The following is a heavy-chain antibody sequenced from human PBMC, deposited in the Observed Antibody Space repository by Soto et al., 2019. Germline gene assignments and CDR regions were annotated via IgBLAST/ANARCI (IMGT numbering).Heavy chain of an antibody. J-gene: IGHJ4*02. CDR1: GGSFSGYY. CDR3: ARRPYSSGWYAR. V-gene: IGHV4-34*01. CDR2: INHSGST. D-gene: IGHD6-19*01. Sequence: QVKLQQWGAGLLKPSETLSLTCAVYGGSFSGYYWSWIRQPPGKGLEWIGEINHSGSTNYNPSLKSRLTISVDTSKNQFSLKLSSVTAADTAVYYGARRPYSSGWYARWGQGTLVTVSS.